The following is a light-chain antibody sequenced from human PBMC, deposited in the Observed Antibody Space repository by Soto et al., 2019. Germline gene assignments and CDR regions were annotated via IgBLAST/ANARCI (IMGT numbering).Light chain of an antibody. CDR2: QDR. Sequence: SYELTQPPSVSVSPGQTASITCSGDKLGDKYASWYQQKAGQSPVAVIYQDRKRPSGIPERISGSNSGITATLTISGTQAMDEADYYCQAWDSRTVVFGGGTKLTVL. J-gene: IGLJ2*01. V-gene: IGLV3-1*01. CDR1: KLGDKY. CDR3: QAWDSRTVV.